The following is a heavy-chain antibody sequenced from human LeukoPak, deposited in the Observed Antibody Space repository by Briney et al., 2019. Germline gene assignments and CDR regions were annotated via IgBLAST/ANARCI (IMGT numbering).Heavy chain of an antibody. CDR1: GFTFSSYA. J-gene: IGHJ4*02. V-gene: IGHV3-23*01. CDR2: ISGSGGST. Sequence: GGSLRLSCAASGFTFSSYAMSWVRQAPGKGLEWVSAISGSGGSTYYADSVKGRFTISRDNSKNTLYLQMNSLRAEDTAVYYCAKGSGYCSSTSCYGDFYYWGEEILVTVSS. CDR3: AKGSGYCSSTSCYGDFYY. D-gene: IGHD2-2*03.